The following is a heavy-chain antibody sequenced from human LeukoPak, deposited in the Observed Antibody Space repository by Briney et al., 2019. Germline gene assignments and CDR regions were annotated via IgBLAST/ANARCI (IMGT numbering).Heavy chain of an antibody. Sequence: SETLSLTCTVSHYSISSGYYWGWLRQSPGKGLEWIGSMYHSGSTYYTPSLKSRVTISVDASKNQFSLKLSSVTAADTAVYYCASWPRIWFGELPFDYWGQGTLVTVSS. J-gene: IGHJ4*02. CDR1: HYSISSGYY. V-gene: IGHV4-38-2*02. CDR3: ASWPRIWFGELPFDY. CDR2: MYHSGST. D-gene: IGHD3-10*01.